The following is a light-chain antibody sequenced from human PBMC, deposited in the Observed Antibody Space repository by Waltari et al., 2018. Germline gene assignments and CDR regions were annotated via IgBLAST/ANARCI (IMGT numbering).Light chain of an antibody. J-gene: IGKJ1*01. Sequence: EIVLTQSPGTLSLSPGESATLSCRTSQSVTNALAWYQQKPGQAPRLLIYGASNRAPGIPDRFSGSGSGTDFSLTISSLETEDFAVYYCQHYQRLPVTFGQGTKVEVK. V-gene: IGKV3-20*01. CDR2: GAS. CDR3: QHYQRLPVT. CDR1: QSVTNA.